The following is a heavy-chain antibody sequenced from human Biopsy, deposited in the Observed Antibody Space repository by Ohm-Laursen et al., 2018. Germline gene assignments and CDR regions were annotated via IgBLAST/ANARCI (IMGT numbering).Heavy chain of an antibody. Sequence: SLRLSCAASGFTFSGYGMYWVRQAPGKGLEWVAVIWYDGTDKFYADSVKGRFTISRDNSKNTLYLHMNSLRAADTAVYYCARDRYYGSENYFSHYNMDVWGQGTTVTVSS. J-gene: IGHJ6*03. CDR1: GFTFSGYG. D-gene: IGHD3-10*01. CDR2: IWYDGTDK. V-gene: IGHV3-33*01. CDR3: ARDRYYGSENYFSHYNMDV.